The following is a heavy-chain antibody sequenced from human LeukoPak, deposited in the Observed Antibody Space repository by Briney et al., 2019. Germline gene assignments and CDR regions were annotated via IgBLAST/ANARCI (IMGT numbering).Heavy chain of an antibody. J-gene: IGHJ4*02. D-gene: IGHD2-2*01. CDR2: FSDNGGYT. CDR1: GFTLSDYA. CDR3: AKFRNPGADCIDTSCYGGFDS. Sequence: GGSLRLSCRASGFTLSDYAMSWARQAPGKGLEWVSGFSDNGGYTYYADSVKGRFTISRDNSKNTLFMQMNSLRAEDTAIYYCAKFRNPGADCIDTSCYGGFDSWGQGTLVTVSS. V-gene: IGHV3-23*01.